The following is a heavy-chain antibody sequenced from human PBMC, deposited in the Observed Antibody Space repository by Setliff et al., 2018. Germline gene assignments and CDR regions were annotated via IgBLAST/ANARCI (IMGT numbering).Heavy chain of an antibody. V-gene: IGHV4-30-4*01. Sequence: SETLSLTCTVSGASVTSFDYYWSWIRQPPGKGLEYIGHISHGVSTSYSPSLKSRLSISADTSKNQFSLKLTSVTAADTAVYYCARTHCTTTSCFYFHYWGQGTVVTSPQ. CDR3: ARTHCTTTSCFYFHY. CDR1: GASVTSFDYY. J-gene: IGHJ4*02. CDR2: ISHGVST. D-gene: IGHD2-2*01.